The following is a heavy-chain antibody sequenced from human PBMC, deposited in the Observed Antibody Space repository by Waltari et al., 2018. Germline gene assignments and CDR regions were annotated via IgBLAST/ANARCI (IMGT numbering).Heavy chain of an antibody. Sequence: EVQLVESGGGLVQPGGSLRLSCAASVFTFSNNWMTWVRQAPGKGVEWVANINQDGSDEYSVESVKGRFTISRDNAKSSLYLQLNSLRADDTAVYYCTRGGDDSSWYWRNWGQGTLVTVSS. CDR1: VFTFSNNW. CDR3: TRGGDDSSWYWRN. J-gene: IGHJ4*02. V-gene: IGHV3-7*01. CDR2: INQDGSDE. D-gene: IGHD6-13*01.